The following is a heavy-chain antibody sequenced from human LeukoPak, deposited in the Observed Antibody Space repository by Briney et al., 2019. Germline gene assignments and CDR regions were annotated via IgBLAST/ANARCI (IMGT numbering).Heavy chain of an antibody. CDR2: IYYSGST. CDR1: GDSISSYY. V-gene: IGHV4-59*01. D-gene: IGHD6-19*01. J-gene: IGHJ5*02. Sequence: PSETLSLTCTVSGDSISSYYWSWIRQPPGKGLEWIGYIYYSGSTNYNPSLKSRVTISVDTSKNQFSLKLSSVTAADTAVYYCARSIAVAVYWFDPWGQGTLVTVSS. CDR3: ARSIAVAVYWFDP.